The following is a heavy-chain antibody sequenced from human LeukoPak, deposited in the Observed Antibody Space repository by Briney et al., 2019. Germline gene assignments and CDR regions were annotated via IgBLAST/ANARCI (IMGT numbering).Heavy chain of an antibody. J-gene: IGHJ4*02. CDR3: AKEAPGYGDPDY. V-gene: IGHV3-23*01. Sequence: SGGSLRLSCAASGFTFSSYAMSWVRQAPGEGLEWVPGISGSGTSTYYADSVKGRFTISRDNSKNTLYLQMNSLRAEDTAVYYCAKEAPGYGDPDYWGQGTLVTVSS. CDR2: ISGSGTST. D-gene: IGHD4-17*01. CDR1: GFTFSSYA.